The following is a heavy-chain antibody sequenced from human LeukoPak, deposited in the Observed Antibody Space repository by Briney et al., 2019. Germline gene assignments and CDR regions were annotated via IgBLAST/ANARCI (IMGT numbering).Heavy chain of an antibody. V-gene: IGHV1-2*02. CDR2: INPNSGGT. J-gene: IGHJ5*02. CDR3: ARNSVGATRVYWFDP. Sequence: ASVKVSCKASGYTFTVYYMHWVRQAPGQGLEWMGWINPNSGGTNYAQKFQGRVTMTRDTSISTAYMELSRLRSDDPAVYYCARNSVGATRVYWFDPWGQGTLVTVSS. D-gene: IGHD1-26*01. CDR1: GYTFTVYY.